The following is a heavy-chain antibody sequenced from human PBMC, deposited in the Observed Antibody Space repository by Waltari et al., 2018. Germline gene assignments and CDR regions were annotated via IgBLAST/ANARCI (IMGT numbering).Heavy chain of an antibody. CDR2: INHSGST. V-gene: IGHV4-34*01. CDR3: ARGLVLWFRESLAFDI. J-gene: IGHJ3*02. Sequence: QVQLQQWGAGLLKPSETLSLTCAVYGGSFRGYYWSWIRQPPGKGLEWIGEINHSGSTNYNPSLKSRVTISVDTSKNQFSLKLSSVTAADTAVYYCARGLVLWFRESLAFDIWGQGTMVTVSS. D-gene: IGHD3-10*01. CDR1: GGSFRGYY.